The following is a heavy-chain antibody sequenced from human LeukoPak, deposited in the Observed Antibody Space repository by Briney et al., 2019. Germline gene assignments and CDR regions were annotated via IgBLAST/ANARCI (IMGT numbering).Heavy chain of an antibody. D-gene: IGHD3-22*01. CDR1: GFPFSTYG. CDR3: ARDYRYYDSSGYYSFDY. V-gene: IGHV3-48*02. J-gene: IGHJ4*02. CDR2: ISGNSKTI. Sequence: GGSLRLSCAASGFPFSTYGMNWVRQAPGKGLEWVSYISGNSKTIYYADSVKGRFTISRDNAKNSLYLQMNSLRDEDTAVYYCARDYRYYDSSGYYSFDYWGQGTLVTVSS.